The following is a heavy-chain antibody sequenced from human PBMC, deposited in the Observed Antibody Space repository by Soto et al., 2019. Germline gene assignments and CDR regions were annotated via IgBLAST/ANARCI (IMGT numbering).Heavy chain of an antibody. Sequence: VQLVESGGGLVQPGGSLRLSCAASGFRFDNYWINWVRQAPGKGLEWVANITQETGEENYGDSVQGRFTSSRAGAKNPVSLQMNGLRDGDTAVYYCVRSSGWIFDLWGQGSLVTVSS. D-gene: IGHD6-19*01. V-gene: IGHV3-7*03. CDR1: GFRFDNYW. CDR2: ITQETGEE. J-gene: IGHJ4*02. CDR3: VRSSGWIFDL.